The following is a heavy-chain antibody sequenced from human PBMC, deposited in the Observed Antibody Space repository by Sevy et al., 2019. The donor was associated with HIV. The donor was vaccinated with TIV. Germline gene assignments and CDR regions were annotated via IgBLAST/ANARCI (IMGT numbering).Heavy chain of an antibody. CDR3: STDPIIVLLVTDGMDV. D-gene: IGHD2-8*02. J-gene: IGHJ6*02. Sequence: GESLKISCAASGFTFTNAWMSWVRQAPGKGLEWVGRIKSKTDGGTTDYAAPVQGRFTISRDDSKNTLYLQMNSLKTEDTAVYYCSTDPIIVLLVTDGMDVWGQGTTVTVSS. V-gene: IGHV3-15*01. CDR1: GFTFTNAW. CDR2: IKSKTDGGTT.